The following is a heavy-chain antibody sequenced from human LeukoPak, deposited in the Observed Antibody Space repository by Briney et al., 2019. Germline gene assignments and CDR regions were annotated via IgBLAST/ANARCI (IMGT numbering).Heavy chain of an antibody. CDR1: GFTFAGFG. D-gene: IGHD3-22*01. V-gene: IGHV3-33*01. CDR3: AREEDYSATSGHYFFDY. J-gene: IGHJ4*02. Sequence: PGGSLRLSCAASGFTFAGFGMHWVRQAPGKGLEGVAVIWYDGSNKFYGDSVGGRLTISRDNSMNTLYLQMNSMRAEDTAVYYCAREEDYSATSGHYFFDYWGQGTLVTVSS. CDR2: IWYDGSNK.